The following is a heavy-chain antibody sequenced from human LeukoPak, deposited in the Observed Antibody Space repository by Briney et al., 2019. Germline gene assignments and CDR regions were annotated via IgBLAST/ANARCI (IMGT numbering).Heavy chain of an antibody. CDR2: IYHSGSA. J-gene: IGHJ4*01. Sequence: SETLSLTCAVSGYSIISGYYWGWIRQPPGKGLEWIGNIYHSGSAYYNPSLKSRVTMSVDTSKNQFSLKLSSVTATDTAMYYCVKDIYNSDWTALDYWGHGTLVTVSS. CDR1: GYSIISGYY. D-gene: IGHD6-19*01. V-gene: IGHV4-38-2*02. CDR3: VKDIYNSDWTALDY.